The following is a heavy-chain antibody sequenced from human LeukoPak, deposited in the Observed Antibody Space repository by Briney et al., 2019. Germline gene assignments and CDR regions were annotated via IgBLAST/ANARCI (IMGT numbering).Heavy chain of an antibody. CDR2: INHSGST. Sequence: SETLSLTCAVYGGSFSGDYWSWIRQPPGKGLEWIGEINHSGSTNYNPSLKSRVTISVDTSKNQFSLKLSSVTAADTAVYYCARGRWELRFDDWGQGTLVTVSS. CDR1: GGSFSGDY. V-gene: IGHV4-34*01. J-gene: IGHJ4*02. CDR3: ARGRWELRFDD. D-gene: IGHD1-26*01.